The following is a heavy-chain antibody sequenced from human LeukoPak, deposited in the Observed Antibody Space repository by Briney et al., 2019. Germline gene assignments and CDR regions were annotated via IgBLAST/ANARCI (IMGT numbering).Heavy chain of an antibody. CDR3: AKEACGGRCVSDYFDY. V-gene: IGHV3-30*18. CDR1: GFTFSNYG. J-gene: IGHJ4*02. D-gene: IGHD2-15*01. Sequence: GGSLRLSCAASGFTFSNYGMHWVRQAPGKGLEGVAVISYDGRNKYYADSVKGRFTISRDNSKNTVYLQMNSLRAEDTAVYYCAKEACGGRCVSDYFDYWGQGSLVTVSS. CDR2: ISYDGRNK.